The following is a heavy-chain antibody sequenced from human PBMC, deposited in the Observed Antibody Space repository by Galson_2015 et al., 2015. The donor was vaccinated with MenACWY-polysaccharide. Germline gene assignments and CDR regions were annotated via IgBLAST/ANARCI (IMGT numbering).Heavy chain of an antibody. J-gene: IGHJ5*02. CDR3: AKANSGGICTSGWACWFDP. CDR2: IGGSGTT. D-gene: IGHD2-15*01. CDR1: GFTFTNYA. V-gene: IGHV3-23*01. Sequence: SLRLSCAASGFTFTNYAMNWVRQAPGKGLEWVPSIGGSGTTYYADSVKGRFTISRDNSKNMVYLQMSSLRAEDTAIYYCAKANSGGICTSGWACWFDPWGQGSLVIVSS.